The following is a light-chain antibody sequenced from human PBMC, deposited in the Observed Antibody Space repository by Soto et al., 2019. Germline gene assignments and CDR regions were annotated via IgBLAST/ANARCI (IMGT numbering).Light chain of an antibody. CDR2: DAS. CDR3: QQYNSYWGT. CDR1: QSISGW. Sequence: DIQMTQSPSALSASVGDRVTITCRASQSISGWLAWYQQKPGKAPKLLIFDASTLESGVPSRFSGSGYGAEFTLTIRSLQPDDSATYFCQQYNSYWGTFGQGTKVDIK. J-gene: IGKJ1*01. V-gene: IGKV1-5*01.